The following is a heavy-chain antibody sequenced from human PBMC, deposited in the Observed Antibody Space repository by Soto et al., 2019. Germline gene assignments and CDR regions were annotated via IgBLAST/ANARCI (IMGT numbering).Heavy chain of an antibody. Sequence: ASVKVSCKASGGTFSSYAISWVRQAPGQGLEWMGGIIPIFGTANYAQKFQGRVTITADESTSTAYMELSSLRSEDTAVYYCARRLVDIVATIEYYYYGMDVWGQGTTVTVSS. CDR2: IIPIFGTA. V-gene: IGHV1-69*13. CDR3: ARRLVDIVATIEYYYYGMDV. D-gene: IGHD5-12*01. J-gene: IGHJ6*02. CDR1: GGTFSSYA.